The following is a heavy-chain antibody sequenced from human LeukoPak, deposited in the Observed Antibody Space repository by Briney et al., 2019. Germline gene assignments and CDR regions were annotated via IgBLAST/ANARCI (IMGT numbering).Heavy chain of an antibody. J-gene: IGHJ4*02. D-gene: IGHD1-26*01. CDR1: GGTFSSYA. CDR3: AREWMGATVYYFDY. V-gene: IGHV1-69*13. CDR2: IIPILGTA. Sequence: ASVKVSCKASGGTFSSYAISWVRQAPGQGLEWMGGIIPILGTANYAPKFQGRVTITADESTSTAYMELSSLRSEDTAVYYCAREWMGATVYYFDYWGQGTLVTVSS.